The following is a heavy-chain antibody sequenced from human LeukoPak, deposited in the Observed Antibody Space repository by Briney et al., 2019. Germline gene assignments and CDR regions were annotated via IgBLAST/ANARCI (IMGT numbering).Heavy chain of an antibody. CDR3: ARDFGDFRTGY. Sequence: PSETLSLTCTVSGGSISGSGYYWAWIRQSPGKGLEWIGSSDYSGGTTYNPSLKSRVTVSVDTSKNQFSLKLTSVTAADTAVYYCARDFGDFRTGYWGQGTLVTVSS. V-gene: IGHV4-39*01. J-gene: IGHJ4*02. CDR1: GGSISGSGYY. CDR2: SDYSGGT. D-gene: IGHD4-17*01.